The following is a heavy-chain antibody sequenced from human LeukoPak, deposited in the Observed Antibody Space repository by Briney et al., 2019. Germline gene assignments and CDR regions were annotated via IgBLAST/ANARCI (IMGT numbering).Heavy chain of an antibody. J-gene: IGHJ6*03. CDR1: GFTPRRDY. D-gene: IGHD3-10*01. CDR2: IYSGGST. Sequence: GGSLRLSSAASGFTPRRDYMSWVREAPGKGLECVSVIYSGGSTYYAASMKGRFTISRDNSKNTLSLQMNSLRAEDAAVYYCVKFRGIQHYNYHMDVWGKGTTVTVSS. V-gene: IGHV3-66*01. CDR3: VKFRGIQHYNYHMDV.